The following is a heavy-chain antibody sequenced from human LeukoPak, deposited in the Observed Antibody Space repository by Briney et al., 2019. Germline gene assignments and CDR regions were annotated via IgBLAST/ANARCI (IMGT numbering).Heavy chain of an antibody. Sequence: GGSLRLSCAASGFTFSGYAMNWVRQAPGKGLEWVSAISGSGGSTYYADSVKGRFTISRDNSKNTLYLQMNSLRAEDTAVYYCAKYGPPQWLINYYGMDVWGQGTTVTVSS. CDR3: AKYGPPQWLINYYGMDV. J-gene: IGHJ6*02. V-gene: IGHV3-23*01. CDR1: GFTFSGYA. D-gene: IGHD6-19*01. CDR2: ISGSGGST.